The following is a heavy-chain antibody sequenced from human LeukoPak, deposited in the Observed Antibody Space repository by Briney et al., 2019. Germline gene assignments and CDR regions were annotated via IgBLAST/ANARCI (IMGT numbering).Heavy chain of an antibody. CDR1: GFTFSSYS. CDR2: ISGSSSYI. D-gene: IGHD6-19*01. J-gene: IGHJ4*02. V-gene: IGHV3-21*01. CDR3: ARGRNLVYSSGCDY. Sequence: GGSLRLSCAASGFTFSSYSMNWVRQAPGKGLEWVSSISGSSSYIYSADSLKGRFTISRDNAKNSLYLQMNSLRAEDTAVYYCARGRNLVYSSGCDYWGQGTLVTVSS.